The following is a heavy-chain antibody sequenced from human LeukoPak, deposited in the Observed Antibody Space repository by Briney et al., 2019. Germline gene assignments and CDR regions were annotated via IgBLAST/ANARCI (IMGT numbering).Heavy chain of an antibody. CDR1: GGSISSSSYY. CDR3: ARGDRNYYYMDV. V-gene: IGHV4-39*07. J-gene: IGHJ6*03. CDR2: IYYSGST. Sequence: PSETLSLTCTVSGGSISSSSYYWGWIRQPPGTGLEWIGSIYYSGSTYYNPSLKSRVTISVDTSKNQFSLKLSSVTAADTAVYYCARGDRNYYYMDVWGKGTTVTVSS. D-gene: IGHD5-24*01.